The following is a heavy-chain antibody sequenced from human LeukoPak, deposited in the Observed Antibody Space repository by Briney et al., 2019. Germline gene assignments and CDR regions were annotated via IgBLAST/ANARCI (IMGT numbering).Heavy chain of an antibody. J-gene: IGHJ4*02. D-gene: IGHD3-10*01. CDR1: GFSFSSYG. V-gene: IGHV3-33*01. CDR3: ARSDYGTGRYAFYFDY. CDR2: IWSDGRNK. Sequence: TGGSLRLSCAASGFSFSSYGMHWVRQAPGKGLEWVAVIWSDGRNKFYADSVKGRFTVSRDNAKKTLYLQMDSLRDEDTAVYYCARSDYGTGRYAFYFDYWGQGTQVTVSS.